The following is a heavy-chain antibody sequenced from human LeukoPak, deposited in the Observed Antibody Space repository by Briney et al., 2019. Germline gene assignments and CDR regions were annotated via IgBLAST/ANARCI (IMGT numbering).Heavy chain of an antibody. V-gene: IGHV4-34*01. J-gene: IGHJ4*02. D-gene: IGHD1-26*01. Sequence: SETLSLTCAVYGGSFSGYYWSWIRQPPGKGLEWIGEINHSGSTNYNPSLKSRVTISVDTSKNQFSLKLSSVTAADTAVYYCARELVGVATGFDYWGQGTLVTVSS. CDR3: ARELVGVATGFDY. CDR1: GGSFSGYY. CDR2: INHSGST.